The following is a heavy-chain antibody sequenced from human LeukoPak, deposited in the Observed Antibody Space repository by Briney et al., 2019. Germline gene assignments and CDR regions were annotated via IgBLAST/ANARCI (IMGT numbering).Heavy chain of an antibody. Sequence: GASVKVSCKASGYTFTSYYMHWVRQAPGQGLEWMGLINPSGGSTRYAQKFQGRVTMTRDTSISTAYMELSRLRSDDTAVYYCARTGLGPNRTQNYYYYMDVWGKGTTVTISS. CDR1: GYTFTSYY. D-gene: IGHD1-14*01. J-gene: IGHJ6*03. V-gene: IGHV1-2*06. CDR2: INPSGGST. CDR3: ARTGLGPNRTQNYYYYMDV.